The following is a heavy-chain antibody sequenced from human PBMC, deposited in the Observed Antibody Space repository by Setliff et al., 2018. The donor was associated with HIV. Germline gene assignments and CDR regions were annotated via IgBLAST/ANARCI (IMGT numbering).Heavy chain of an antibody. Sequence: RASVKVSCKASGGTFSGYVISWVRQAPGQGLEWMGGIIPIFGTANYAQKFQGRVTITADESTSTAYMELSSLRSDDTAVYYCARDFSGQQLVGGWFDPWGQGTLVTVSS. CDR3: ARDFSGQQLVGGWFDP. J-gene: IGHJ5*02. D-gene: IGHD6-13*01. V-gene: IGHV1-69*13. CDR2: IIPIFGTA. CDR1: GGTFSGYV.